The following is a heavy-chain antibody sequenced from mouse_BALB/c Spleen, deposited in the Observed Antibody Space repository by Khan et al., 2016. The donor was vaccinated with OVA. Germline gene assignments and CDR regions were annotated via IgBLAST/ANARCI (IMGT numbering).Heavy chain of an antibody. J-gene: IGHJ3*01. V-gene: IGHV1-80*01. CDR3: ARGGDDFFDY. D-gene: IGHD2-12*01. Sequence: VQLQESGAELVRPGSSLKISCKASGYAFSNYWMYWVRQGLGQGHVWIGQFFPGDGNTNYNGTLKDKATLTADKSSSTAYMQLSSLTSEDAAVYFCARGGDDFFDYWGQGTMVTVSA. CDR2: FFPGDGNT. CDR1: GYAFSNYW.